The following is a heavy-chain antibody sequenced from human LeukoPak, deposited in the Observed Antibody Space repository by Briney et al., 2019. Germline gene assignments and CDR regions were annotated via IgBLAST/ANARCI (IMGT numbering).Heavy chain of an antibody. D-gene: IGHD5-18*01. V-gene: IGHV4-61*02. CDR1: GGSISSGSYF. J-gene: IGHJ4*02. Sequence: SETLSLTCTVSGGSISSGSYFWNWIRQPAGKGLEWIGRVYTSGSTNYNPSLKSPVTISVDTSKNQFSLKLSSVTAADTAVYYCARGRKYSYGYRVNELGSGYFDNWGQGTLVTVSS. CDR2: VYTSGST. CDR3: ARGRKYSYGYRVNELGSGYFDN.